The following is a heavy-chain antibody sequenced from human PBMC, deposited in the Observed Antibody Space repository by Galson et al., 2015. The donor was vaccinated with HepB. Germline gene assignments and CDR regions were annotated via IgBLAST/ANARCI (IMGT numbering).Heavy chain of an antibody. CDR2: ISYDGSNK. J-gene: IGHJ4*02. D-gene: IGHD5-18*01. CDR3: ARGGSWVQLWLVVLDY. CDR1: GFTFSSYA. V-gene: IGHV3-30-3*01. Sequence: SLRLSCAASGFTFSSYAMHWVRQAPGKGLEWVAVISYDGSNKYYADSVKGRFTISRDDSKNTLYLQMNSLRAEDTAVYYCARGGSWVQLWLVVLDYWGQGTLVTVSS.